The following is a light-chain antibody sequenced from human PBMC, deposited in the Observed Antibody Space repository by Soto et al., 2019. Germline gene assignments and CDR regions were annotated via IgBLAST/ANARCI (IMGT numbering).Light chain of an antibody. CDR1: QGIRTD. V-gene: IGKV1-6*01. CDR3: LQDYNYPRT. CDR2: GAS. J-gene: IGKJ1*01. Sequence: AIQMTQSPSSLSASVGDRVTITCRASQGIRTDLGWYQHQPGKAPKLLIYGASSLQIGVPSRFSGSGSGTDFTLTISSLQPDDFATYYCLQDYNYPRTFGQGTKVESK.